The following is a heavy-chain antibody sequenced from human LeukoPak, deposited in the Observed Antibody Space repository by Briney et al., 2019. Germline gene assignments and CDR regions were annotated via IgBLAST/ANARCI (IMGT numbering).Heavy chain of an antibody. D-gene: IGHD3-22*01. CDR2: IIPIFGTA. CDR3: ARGIADYYDSSGYSD. CDR1: GGTFISYA. V-gene: IGHV1-69*05. Sequence: SVKVSCKASGGTFISYAISWVRQAPGQGLEWMGGIIPIFGTANYAQKFQGRVTITTDESTSTAYMELSSLRSEDTAVYYCARGIADYYDSSGYSDWGQGTLVTVSS. J-gene: IGHJ4*02.